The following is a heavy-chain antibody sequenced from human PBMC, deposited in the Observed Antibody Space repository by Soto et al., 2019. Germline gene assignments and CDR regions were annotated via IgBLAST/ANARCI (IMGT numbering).Heavy chain of an antibody. CDR1: GFTFSDYY. CDR2: ISSSSSYT. Sequence: PGGSLRLSCAASGFTFSDYYMSWIRQAPGKGLEWVSYISSSSSYTNYADSVKGRFTISRDNAKNSLYLQMNSLRAEDTAVYYCARDQKTPVIYDSSGYPRYSPLDYWGQGTLVTVSS. CDR3: ARDQKTPVIYDSSGYPRYSPLDY. D-gene: IGHD3-22*01. J-gene: IGHJ4*02. V-gene: IGHV3-11*06.